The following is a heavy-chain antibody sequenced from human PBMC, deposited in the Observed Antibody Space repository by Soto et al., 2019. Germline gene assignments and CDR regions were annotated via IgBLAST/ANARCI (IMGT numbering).Heavy chain of an antibody. CDR1: GGPISTSRSY. V-gene: IGHV4-39*01. CDR3: ARQPTTGDTDLWFDP. J-gene: IGHJ5*02. Sequence: SETLSLTCNVSGGPISTSRSYWAWIRQPPGKGLEWLANIFYSGSTYYNPSLASRVTVSVDTSKNEFSLKLRSVTAADTAVYYCARQPTTGDTDLWFDPWGQGTLVTVSS. D-gene: IGHD2-21*01. CDR2: IFYSGST.